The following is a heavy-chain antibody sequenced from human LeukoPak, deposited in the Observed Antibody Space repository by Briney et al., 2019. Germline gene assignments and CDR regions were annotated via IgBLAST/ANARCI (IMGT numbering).Heavy chain of an antibody. Sequence: ASVQVSCKASGYTFTSYGISWVRQARAQGLEWMGWMSDYNGNTHDAQNLQDRVTMSTDTSTSRAYMELRNLRSDDTAVYYCAREKGKGLDIWGQGTMVTVSS. V-gene: IGHV1-18*01. D-gene: IGHD3-10*01. CDR3: AREKGKGLDI. CDR2: MSDYNGNT. J-gene: IGHJ3*02. CDR1: GYTFTSYG.